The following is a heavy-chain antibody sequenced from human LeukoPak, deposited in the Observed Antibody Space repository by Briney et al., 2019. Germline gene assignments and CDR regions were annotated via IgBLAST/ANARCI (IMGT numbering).Heavy chain of an antibody. Sequence: SQTLSLTCAISGDSVSSSSIAWNWIRLSPSRGLEWLGRTYYKSKWYNDYAVSVKSRININPDTSKDQFSLQLNSVTPEDTALYYCARYNWNDGARCFDYWGQGILVTVSS. CDR1: GDSVSSSSIA. J-gene: IGHJ4*02. V-gene: IGHV6-1*01. D-gene: IGHD1-20*01. CDR3: ARYNWNDGARCFDY. CDR2: TYYKSKWYN.